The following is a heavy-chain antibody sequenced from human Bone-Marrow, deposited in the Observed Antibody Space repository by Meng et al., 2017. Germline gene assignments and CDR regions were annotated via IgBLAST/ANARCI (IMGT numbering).Heavy chain of an antibody. V-gene: IGHV3-21*01. CDR1: GFTFSSYS. CDR3: ARRVGVRRNLVGMDV. J-gene: IGHJ6*02. CDR2: ISSSSSYI. Sequence: GESLKISCAASGFTFSSYSMNWVRQAPGKGLEWVSSISSSSSYIYYADSVKGRFTISRDNAKNSLYLQMNSLRAKDTAVYYCARRVGVRRNLVGMDVWGQGTTVTVSS. D-gene: IGHD3-10*01.